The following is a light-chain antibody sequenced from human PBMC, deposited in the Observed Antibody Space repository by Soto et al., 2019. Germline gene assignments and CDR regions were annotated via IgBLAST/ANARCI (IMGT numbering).Light chain of an antibody. CDR1: QGVSRK. J-gene: IGKJ4*01. CDR3: QQYHTWPIT. V-gene: IGKV3-15*01. CDR2: GAS. Sequence: DIVMTQSPSTLCAAAGVRVTFSCGASQGVSRKLAWYQHKPGQAPRLLISGASTGATGIPARFSGSGYGTEFNLTISSLQPEDCAIYYCQQYHTWPITFGGGTKVDIK.